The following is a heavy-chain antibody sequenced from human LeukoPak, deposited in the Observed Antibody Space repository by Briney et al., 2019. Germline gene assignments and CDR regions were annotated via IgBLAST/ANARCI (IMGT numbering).Heavy chain of an antibody. D-gene: IGHD3-22*01. CDR3: ARWPRDYYDSSGYYPLDY. CDR1: GYTFTGYY. Sequence: ASVKDSCKASGYTFTGYYMHWVRPAPGQGLEWMGWINPNSGGTNYAQKFQGRVTMTRDTSISTAYMELSRLRSDDTAVYYCARWPRDYYDSSGYYPLDYWGQGTLVTVSS. V-gene: IGHV1-2*02. J-gene: IGHJ4*02. CDR2: INPNSGGT.